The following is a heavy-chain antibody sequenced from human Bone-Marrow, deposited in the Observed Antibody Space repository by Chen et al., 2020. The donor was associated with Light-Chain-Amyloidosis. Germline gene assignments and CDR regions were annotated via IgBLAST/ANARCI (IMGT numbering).Heavy chain of an antibody. Sequence: QLQLQESGPGLVKPSETLSLTCTVSGGSISTSSNYWGWLRQPPGKGLEWIATIYFSGSTYYNPSLKSRVAISVDTSKNQFALKLTSVTAADTTVYYCARLTFVRYYDSGNYYSRYYFDSWGQGTLVTVSS. J-gene: IGHJ4*02. D-gene: IGHD3-10*01. CDR1: GGSISTSSNY. V-gene: IGHV4-39*01. CDR3: ARLTFVRYYDSGNYYSRYYFDS. CDR2: IYFSGST.